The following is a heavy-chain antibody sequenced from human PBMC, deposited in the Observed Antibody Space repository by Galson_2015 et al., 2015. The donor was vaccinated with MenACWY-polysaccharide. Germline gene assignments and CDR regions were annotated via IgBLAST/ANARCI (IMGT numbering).Heavy chain of an antibody. J-gene: IGHJ4*02. D-gene: IGHD2-2*02. V-gene: IGHV3-74*03. CDR2: INNDGTST. CDR3: WVYCSSASCYSGIPS. Sequence: SLRLSCAASGFTLTRYWMSWVRQVPGQGPMYVSVINNDGTSTTYADSAKGRFTISKDNAKNTLYLQMTSLRADDSAVYYCWVYCSSASCYSGIPSGGQGTLVTVSS. CDR1: GFTLTRYW.